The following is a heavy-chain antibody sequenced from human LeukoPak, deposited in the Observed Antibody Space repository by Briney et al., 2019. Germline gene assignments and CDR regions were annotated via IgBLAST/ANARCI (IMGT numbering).Heavy chain of an antibody. J-gene: IGHJ2*01. CDR3: ATTTVVTPSWYFDL. CDR1: GYSFTSYW. D-gene: IGHD4-23*01. Sequence: GVSLKLSCKGSGYSFTSYWIGWVRPMPGKGLEWMGIIYPGDSDTRYSPSFQGQVTISADKSISTAYLQWSSLKASDTAMYYCATTTVVTPSWYFDLWGRGTLVTVSS. CDR2: IYPGDSDT. V-gene: IGHV5-51*01.